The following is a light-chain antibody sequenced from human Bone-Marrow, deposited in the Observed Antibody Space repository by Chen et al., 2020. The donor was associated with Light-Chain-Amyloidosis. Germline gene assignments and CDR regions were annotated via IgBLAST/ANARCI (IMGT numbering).Light chain of an antibody. CDR2: EVS. J-gene: IGLJ3*02. CDR3: VSQSSSGTFWV. V-gene: IGLV2-14*01. Sequence: QSALTQPASVSGSPGQSITISCTGTSSDVGGYNLVSWYQQYPGKAPKLMIYEVSNRPSGVSNRFSGSKSGNTASLTISGLQAEDEADYYCVSQSSSGTFWVFGGGTKLTVL. CDR1: SSDVGGYNL.